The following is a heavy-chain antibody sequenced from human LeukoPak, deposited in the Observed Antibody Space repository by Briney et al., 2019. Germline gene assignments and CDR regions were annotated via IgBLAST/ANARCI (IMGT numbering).Heavy chain of an antibody. CDR3: AGADSSGTGGAFDI. CDR2: ISYDGSNK. D-gene: IGHD3-22*01. CDR1: GFTFSSYA. Sequence: GGSLRLSCAASGFTFSSYAMHWVRQAPGKGLEWVAVISYDGSNKYSADSVKGRFTISRDNSKNTLYLQMNSLRAEDTAVYYCAGADSSGTGGAFDIWGQGTMVTASS. J-gene: IGHJ3*02. V-gene: IGHV3-30*01.